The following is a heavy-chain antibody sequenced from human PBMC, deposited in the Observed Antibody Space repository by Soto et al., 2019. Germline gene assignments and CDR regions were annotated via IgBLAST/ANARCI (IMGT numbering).Heavy chain of an antibody. V-gene: IGHV1-58*01. Sequence: GASVKGSCKASGFTFTSSAVEWVRQARGQRLEWIGWIVVGSGNTNYAQKFQERVTITRDKSISTAYLQWSSLKASDTAMYYCASPSSTLPWGQGTMVTVSS. D-gene: IGHD2-2*01. J-gene: IGHJ3*01. CDR2: IVVGSGNT. CDR1: GFTFTSSA. CDR3: ASPSSTLP.